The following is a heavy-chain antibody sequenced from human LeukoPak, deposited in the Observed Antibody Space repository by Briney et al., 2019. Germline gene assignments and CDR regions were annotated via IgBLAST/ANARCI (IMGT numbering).Heavy chain of an antibody. D-gene: IGHD1-26*01. J-gene: IGHJ4*02. V-gene: IGHV3-30*03. CDR1: GFTFSSYG. Sequence: GGSLRLSCAASGFTFSSYGMHWVRQAPGKGLEWVAVISYDGSNKYYADSVKGRFTISRDNSKNTLYLQMNSLRAEDTAVYYCAADPPLSGSYGTGFDYWGQGTLVTVSS. CDR3: AADPPLSGSYGTGFDY. CDR2: ISYDGSNK.